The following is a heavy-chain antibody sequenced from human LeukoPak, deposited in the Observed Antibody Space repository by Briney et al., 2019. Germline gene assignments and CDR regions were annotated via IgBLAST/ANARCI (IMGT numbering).Heavy chain of an antibody. V-gene: IGHV1-8*03. CDR1: GYTFTSYD. Sequence: ASVKVSCKASGYTFTSYDINWVRQATGQGLERVGWMNPNGGNTGYAQKFQGRVTITRNTSISTAYMELSSLRSEDTAVYYCARSSSFGYYYMDVWGKGTTVTVSS. CDR2: MNPNGGNT. J-gene: IGHJ6*03. D-gene: IGHD3-3*01. CDR3: ARSSSFGYYYMDV.